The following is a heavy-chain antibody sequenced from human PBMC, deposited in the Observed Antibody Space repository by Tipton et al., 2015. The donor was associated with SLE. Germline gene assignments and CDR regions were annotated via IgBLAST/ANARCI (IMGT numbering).Heavy chain of an antibody. V-gene: IGHV3-33*06. Sequence: SLRLSCAASGFTFSSYGMHWVRQAPGKGLEWVAVIWYDGSNKYYPDSVKGRFTISRDNSKNTLYLQMNSLRAEDTAVYYCAKPGGYCTGGACPPSYYGMDVWGQGTTVTVSS. CDR1: GFTFSSYG. CDR2: IWYDGSNK. J-gene: IGHJ6*02. CDR3: AKPGGYCTGGACPPSYYGMDV. D-gene: IGHD2-8*02.